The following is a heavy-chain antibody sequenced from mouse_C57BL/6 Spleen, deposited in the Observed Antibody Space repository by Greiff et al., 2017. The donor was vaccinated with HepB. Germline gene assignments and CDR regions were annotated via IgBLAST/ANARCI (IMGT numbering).Heavy chain of an antibody. D-gene: IGHD2-3*01. CDR3: ARGAPIYDGYCDYAMDY. CDR1: GYAFTNYL. CDR2: INPGSGGT. V-gene: IGHV1-54*01. Sequence: QVQLKQSGAELVRPGTSVKVSCKASGYAFTNYLIEWVKQRPGQGLEWIGVINPGSGGTNYNEKFKGKATLTADKSSSTAHMQLSSLTSEDSAVYFCARGAPIYDGYCDYAMDYWGQGTSVTVSS. J-gene: IGHJ4*01.